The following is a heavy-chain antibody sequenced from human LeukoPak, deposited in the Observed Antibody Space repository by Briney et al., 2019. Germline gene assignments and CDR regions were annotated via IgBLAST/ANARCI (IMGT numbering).Heavy chain of an antibody. V-gene: IGHV4-59*01. CDR2: IYYSGST. CDR3: ARDGEYQLLSDYYYMDV. CDR1: GGSISSYY. D-gene: IGHD2-2*01. Sequence: SETLSLTCTVSGGSISSYYWSWIRQPPGKGLEWIGYIYYSGSTNYNPSLKSRVTISVDTSKNQFSLKLSSVTAADTAVYYCARDGEYQLLSDYYYMDVWGKGTTVTVSS. J-gene: IGHJ6*03.